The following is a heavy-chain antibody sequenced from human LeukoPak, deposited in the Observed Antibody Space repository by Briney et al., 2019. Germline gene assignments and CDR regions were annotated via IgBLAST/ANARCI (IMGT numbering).Heavy chain of an antibody. CDR3: AREFGHCYGDNCFYFFDT. Sequence: ASVKVSCKASGYTLTNYNISWVRQAPGQGLERMGWINTYKGDTLYAQKLQGRVTMTADTSTNTAYMELRSLRFDDTAVYYCAREFGHCYGDNCFYFFDTWGQGFRVTVPS. V-gene: IGHV1-18*01. D-gene: IGHD4-23*01. J-gene: IGHJ4*02. CDR2: INTYKGDT. CDR1: GYTLTNYN.